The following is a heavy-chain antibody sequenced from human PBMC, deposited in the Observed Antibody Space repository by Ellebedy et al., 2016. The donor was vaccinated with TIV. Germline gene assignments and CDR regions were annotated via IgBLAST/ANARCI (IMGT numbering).Heavy chain of an antibody. J-gene: IGHJ4*02. CDR3: ARRTVGVSPAGY. Sequence: ASVKVSXXASGYTFTSYGISWVRQAPGQGLEWMGWISAYNGNTNYAQKLQGRVTMTTDTSTSTAYMELRSLRSDDTAVYYCARRTVGVSPAGYWGQGTLVTVSS. D-gene: IGHD2-15*01. V-gene: IGHV1-18*01. CDR1: GYTFTSYG. CDR2: ISAYNGNT.